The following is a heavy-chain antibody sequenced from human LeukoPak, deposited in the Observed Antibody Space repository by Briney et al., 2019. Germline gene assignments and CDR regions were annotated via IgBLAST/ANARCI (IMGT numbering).Heavy chain of an antibody. CDR3: ARGRGDYYVSGNYYIY. J-gene: IGHJ4*02. CDR1: GFIFSTYW. D-gene: IGHD3-10*01. Sequence: GGSLRLSCAASGFIFSTYWMSWVRQVPGKGLEWVASIKQGGSEKYYVDSVKGRFTISRDNAKNSLYLQMDSVRGEDTAVYYCARGRGDYYVSGNYYIYWGQGTLVTVSS. V-gene: IGHV3-7*01. CDR2: IKQGGSEK.